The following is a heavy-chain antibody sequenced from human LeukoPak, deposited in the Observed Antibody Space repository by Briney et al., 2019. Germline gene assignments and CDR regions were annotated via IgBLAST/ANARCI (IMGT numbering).Heavy chain of an antibody. CDR2: MYNDANHGST. CDR3: ARENGYCSTTGCPSGY. D-gene: IGHD2-2*03. J-gene: IGHJ4*02. V-gene: IGHV3-66*01. Sequence: GGSLRLSCAASGFTVGTNYISWVRQAPGKGLEWVAVMYNDANHGSTYYADSVKGRFTISRDNFENTLYLQMNTLRAEDTAVYYCARENGYCSTTGCPSGYWGRGTLVTVSS. CDR1: GFTVGTNY.